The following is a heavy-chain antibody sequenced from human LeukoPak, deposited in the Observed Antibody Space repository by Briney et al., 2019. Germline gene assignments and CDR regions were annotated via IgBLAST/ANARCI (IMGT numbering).Heavy chain of an antibody. V-gene: IGHV1-69*01. D-gene: IGHD3-3*01. J-gene: IGHJ5*02. CDR1: GGTFSSYA. CDR3: ADHRNFWSGYYWFDP. Sequence: SVKVSCKASGGTFSSYAISWVRQAPGQGLEWMGGIIPIFGTANYAQKFQGRVTIAADESTSTAYMELSSLRSEDTAVYYCADHRNFWSGYYWFDPWGQGTLVTVSS. CDR2: IIPIFGTA.